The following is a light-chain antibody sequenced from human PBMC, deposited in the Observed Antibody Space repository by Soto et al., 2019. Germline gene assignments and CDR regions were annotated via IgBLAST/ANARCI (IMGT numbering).Light chain of an antibody. CDR2: GAS. Sequence: EIVMTQSPATLSVSPWERVTRSCRASQSVSSSLAWYQQKPGQAPRLLISGASTRATSIPARFSASGSGTEFTLTISSLQSEDVAVYYCQQCNDWPWTFGQGTKVHIK. V-gene: IGKV3-15*01. CDR3: QQCNDWPWT. J-gene: IGKJ1*01. CDR1: QSVSSS.